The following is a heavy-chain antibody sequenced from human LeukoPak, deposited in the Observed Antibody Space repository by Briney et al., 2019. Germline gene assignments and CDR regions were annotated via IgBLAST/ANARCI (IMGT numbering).Heavy chain of an antibody. CDR2: IIPILGIA. V-gene: IGHV1-69*04. CDR3: ARDRPHSSLPQWFDP. Sequence: GASVKVSCKASGGTFSSYAISWVRQAPGQGLEWMGRIIPILGIANYAQKFQGRVTITADKSTSTAYMELSSLRSEDTAVYYCARDRPHSSLPQWFDPWGQGTLVTVSS. D-gene: IGHD6-13*01. J-gene: IGHJ5*02. CDR1: GGTFSSYA.